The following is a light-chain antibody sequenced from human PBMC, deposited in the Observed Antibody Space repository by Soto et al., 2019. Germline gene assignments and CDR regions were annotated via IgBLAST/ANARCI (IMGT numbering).Light chain of an antibody. CDR2: EAS. Sequence: QSVLTQPASVSGSPGQSITISCTGTRSDFGSYNFVSWYQQHPGKAPKLMIYEASKRPSGVSNRFFGSKSGNTASLTISGFRAEDEADYYCCSYASNSVLFGEGTKVTVL. V-gene: IGLV2-23*01. J-gene: IGLJ2*01. CDR1: RSDFGSYNF. CDR3: CSYASNSVL.